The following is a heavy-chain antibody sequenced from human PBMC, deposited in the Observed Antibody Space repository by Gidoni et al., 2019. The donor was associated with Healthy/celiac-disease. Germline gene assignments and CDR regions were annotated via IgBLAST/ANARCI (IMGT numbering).Heavy chain of an antibody. D-gene: IGHD4-17*01. CDR1: GYTFTGYY. CDR2: INPNSGGT. J-gene: IGHJ6*02. CDR3: ARELTVTTFDYYYYGMDV. Sequence: QVQLVQSGAEVKTPGASVKVSCKASGYTFTGYYMHWVRQAPGQGLEWMGWINPNSGGTNYAQKFQGRVTMTRDTSISTAYMELSRLRSDDTAVYYCARELTVTTFDYYYYGMDVWGQGTTVTVSS. V-gene: IGHV1-2*02.